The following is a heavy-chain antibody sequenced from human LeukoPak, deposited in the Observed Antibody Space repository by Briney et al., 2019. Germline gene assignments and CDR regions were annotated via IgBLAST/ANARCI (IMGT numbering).Heavy chain of an antibody. J-gene: IGHJ4*02. Sequence: SETLSLTCSVTGYSISSGYYWSWIRQPPGKGLEWIGYIYYSGSTNYNPSLKSRVTISVDTSKNQFSLKLSSVTAADTAVYYCARGGESIQIWPFDYWGQGTLVTVSS. V-gene: IGHV4-59*01. CDR1: GYSISSGYY. D-gene: IGHD5-18*01. CDR3: ARGGESIQIWPFDY. CDR2: IYYSGST.